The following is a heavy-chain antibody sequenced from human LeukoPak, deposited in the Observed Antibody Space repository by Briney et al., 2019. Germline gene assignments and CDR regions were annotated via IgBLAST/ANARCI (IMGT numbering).Heavy chain of an antibody. CDR2: INTDGGRT. J-gene: IGHJ3*02. CDR3: ARDPKYYYDSSGYLDAFDI. V-gene: IGHV3-74*01. Sequence: GGSLRLSCAASGFRFSGYWMHWVRQAPGKGLVWVSLINTDGGRTAYADSVKGRFTISRDNSKNTLYLQMNSLRAEDTAVYYCARDPKYYYDSSGYLDAFDIWGQGTMVTVSS. CDR1: GFRFSGYW. D-gene: IGHD3-22*01.